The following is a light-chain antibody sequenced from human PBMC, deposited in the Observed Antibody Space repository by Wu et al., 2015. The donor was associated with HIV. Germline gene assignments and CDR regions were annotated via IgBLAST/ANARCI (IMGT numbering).Light chain of an antibody. Sequence: DIQMTQSPSSLSASVGDRVTITCRASQSISRFLNWYQQKPGKAPKALIFGTSTLESGVPPRFTGSGSGTDFTLTINNLQPEDFATYYCQQSLAAPLAFGGGTKVELK. J-gene: IGKJ4*01. CDR2: GTS. V-gene: IGKV1-39*01. CDR1: QSISRF. CDR3: QQSLAAPLA.